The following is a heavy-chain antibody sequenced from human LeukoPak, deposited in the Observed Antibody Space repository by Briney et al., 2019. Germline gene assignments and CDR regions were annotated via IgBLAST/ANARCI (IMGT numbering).Heavy chain of an antibody. CDR1: GYTFSAHF. CDR2: INTKSGGT. J-gene: IGHJ4*02. Sequence: ASVKVSCKTSGYTFSAHFIHWVRQAPGQGPEGVGWINTKSGGTRYAQKFQGRVTVTRDTSISTADMELTRLTSDDTAVYYCARDTGTGDYVFDYWGQGTLVTVSS. CDR3: ARDTGTGDYVFDY. V-gene: IGHV1-2*02. D-gene: IGHD4-17*01.